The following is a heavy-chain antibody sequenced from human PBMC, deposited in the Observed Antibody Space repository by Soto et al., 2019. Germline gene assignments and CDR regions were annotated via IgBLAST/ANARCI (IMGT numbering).Heavy chain of an antibody. CDR3: GGARETPSSNHAQTA. V-gene: IGHV3-30*03. Sequence: QGQLVESGGGVVQPGRSLRLSCAASGFSFSSYGMEWVRLAPGKGLEWVAATTYDGGIKHYVDSVKGRFTISRDNSKNTLYLQMKTLRVGNTATFYCGGARETPSSNHAQTAGGKGPTSPFPS. CDR1: GFSFSSYG. CDR2: TTYDGGIK. J-gene: IGHJ6*04.